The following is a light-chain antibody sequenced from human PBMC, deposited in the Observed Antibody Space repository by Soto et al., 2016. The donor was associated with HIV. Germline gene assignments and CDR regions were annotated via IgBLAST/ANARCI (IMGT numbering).Light chain of an antibody. CDR2: DDN. CDR3: QVWDSRSNPRV. CDR1: DIETKS. Sequence: SYVLTQPPSVSVAPGKTATITCGGNDIETKSVHWYQQRPGLAPVLVVFDDNDRPSGIPERFSGSNSGNTATLTISRVETGDEADYYCQVWDSRSNPRVFGTGPRSRP. V-gene: IGLV3-21*03. J-gene: IGLJ1*01.